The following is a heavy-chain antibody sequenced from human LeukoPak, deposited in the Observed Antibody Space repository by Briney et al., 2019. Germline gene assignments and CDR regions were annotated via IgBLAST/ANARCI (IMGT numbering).Heavy chain of an antibody. Sequence: GGSLRLSCAASGFTFSSYGMHWVRQAPGKGLEWVAVISYDGSNKYYADSVKGRFTISRDNSKNTLYLQMNSLRAEDTAVYYCARDDYGDYVNAFDIWGQGTMVTVSS. CDR1: GFTFSSYG. CDR3: ARDDYGDYVNAFDI. CDR2: ISYDGSNK. V-gene: IGHV3-30*03. D-gene: IGHD4-17*01. J-gene: IGHJ3*02.